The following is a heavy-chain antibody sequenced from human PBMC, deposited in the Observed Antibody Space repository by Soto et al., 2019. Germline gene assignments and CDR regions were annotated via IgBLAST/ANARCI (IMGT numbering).Heavy chain of an antibody. V-gene: IGHV3-30-3*01. D-gene: IGHD2-2*01. CDR1: GFTFSSYA. Sequence: QVLLVASGGGVVQPGRSLRLSCAASGFTFSSYAMNWVRQAPGKGLEWVALISHDGINKYYADSVRGRFTISRDSSTNTLYLQMSSLRAADTAVYYCGRCTSTSCHLGSGYWGQGTLVTVSS. CDR2: ISHDGINK. J-gene: IGHJ4*02. CDR3: GRCTSTSCHLGSGY.